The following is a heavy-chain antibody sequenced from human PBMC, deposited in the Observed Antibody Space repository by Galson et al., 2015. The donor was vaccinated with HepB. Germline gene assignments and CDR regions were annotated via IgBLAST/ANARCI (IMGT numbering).Heavy chain of an antibody. V-gene: IGHV4-59*01. CDR1: GGSISSYY. J-gene: IGHJ5*02. D-gene: IGHD6-13*01. CDR3: ARTYSSSWSEIFDP. Sequence: ETLSLTCTVSGGSISSYYWSWIRQPPGKGLEWIGYIYYSGSTNYNPSLKSRVTISVDTSKNQFSLKLSSVTAADTAVYYCARTYSSSWSEIFDPWGQGTPVTLPP. CDR2: IYYSGST.